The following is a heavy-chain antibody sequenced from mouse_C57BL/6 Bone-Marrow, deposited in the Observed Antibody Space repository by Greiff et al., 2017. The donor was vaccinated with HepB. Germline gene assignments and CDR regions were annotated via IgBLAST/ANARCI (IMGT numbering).Heavy chain of an antibody. Sequence: EVHLVESGGGLVQPGGSMKLSCAASGFTFSDAWMDWVRQSPEKGLEWVAEIRNKANNHATYYAESVKGRFTISRDDSKSSVYLQMNSLRAEDTGIYYCTRRGQLRLRAMDYWGQGTSVTVSS. D-gene: IGHD3-2*02. CDR1: GFTFSDAW. CDR3: TRRGQLRLRAMDY. CDR2: IRNKANNHAT. V-gene: IGHV6-6*01. J-gene: IGHJ4*01.